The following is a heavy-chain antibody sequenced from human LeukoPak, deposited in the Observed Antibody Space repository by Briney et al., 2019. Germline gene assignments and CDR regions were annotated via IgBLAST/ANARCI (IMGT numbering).Heavy chain of an antibody. CDR1: GFTFSSYA. J-gene: IGHJ6*03. CDR3: VPRKEWSCYMDV. D-gene: IGHD3-3*01. CDR2: ISGSGGST. Sequence: GGSLRLSCAASGFTFSSYAMSWVRQAPGKGLEWVSDISGSGGSTYYADSVKGRFTISRDNSKNTLYLQMNNLRVEDTAVYYCVPRKEWSCYMDVWGKGTTVTVSS. V-gene: IGHV3-23*01.